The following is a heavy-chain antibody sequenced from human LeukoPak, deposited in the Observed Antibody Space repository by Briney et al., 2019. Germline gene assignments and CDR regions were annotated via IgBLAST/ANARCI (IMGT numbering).Heavy chain of an antibody. CDR1: GFTFSNAW. Sequence: PGGSLRLSCAASGFTFSNAWMSWVRQAPGKGLEWVGRIRSKTDGGTTDYAAPVKGRFTISRDDSKNTLYLQMNSLKTEDTAVHYCTTDLPYDSSGYQPWGQRTLVTVSS. D-gene: IGHD3-22*01. V-gene: IGHV3-15*01. J-gene: IGHJ5*02. CDR3: TTDLPYDSSGYQP. CDR2: IRSKTDGGTT.